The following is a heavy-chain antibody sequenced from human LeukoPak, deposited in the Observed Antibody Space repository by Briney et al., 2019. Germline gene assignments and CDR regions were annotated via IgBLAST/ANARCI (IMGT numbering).Heavy chain of an antibody. J-gene: IGHJ4*02. CDR1: GFSFSNSG. D-gene: IGHD1-1*01. Sequence: GGSLRLSCAASGFSFSNSGMSWVRQAPAKGLEWVAGISGGGANTHYADSVKGRFTISRDNSKNTLFLQMNSLRDEDTAIYYCSKWNGYGDYWGQGTLVTVSS. CDR3: SKWNGYGDY. V-gene: IGHV3-23*01. CDR2: ISGGGANT.